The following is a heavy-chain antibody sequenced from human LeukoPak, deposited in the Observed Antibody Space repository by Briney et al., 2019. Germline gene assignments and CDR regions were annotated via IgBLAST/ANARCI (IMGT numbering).Heavy chain of an antibody. J-gene: IGHJ4*02. CDR2: FYSGGST. D-gene: IGHD3-9*01. Sequence: GGSRSLSWPASGLTVSSNYLSWVRQAPGKGLGWASVFYSGGSTYYADSVKGRFTISRDNSKNTLYLQMNSLRAEDTAVYYCAREFAAFGYFDWLPLDYWGQGTLVTVSS. CDR1: GLTVSSNY. CDR3: AREFAAFGYFDWLPLDY. V-gene: IGHV3-66*01.